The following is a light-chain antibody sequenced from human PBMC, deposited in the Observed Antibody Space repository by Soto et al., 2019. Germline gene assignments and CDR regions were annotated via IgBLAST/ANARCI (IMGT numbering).Light chain of an antibody. Sequence: QSALTQPPSASGSPGQSVTISCTGTSSDLGDFNYVSWYQQHPGQVPKLMIYEVTKRPSGVPDRFSGSKSGNTASLTVSGLQAEDEADYYFSSRIGGTSVVFGGGTKVTVL. J-gene: IGLJ2*01. CDR1: SSDLGDFNY. CDR2: EVT. V-gene: IGLV2-8*01. CDR3: SSRIGGTSVV.